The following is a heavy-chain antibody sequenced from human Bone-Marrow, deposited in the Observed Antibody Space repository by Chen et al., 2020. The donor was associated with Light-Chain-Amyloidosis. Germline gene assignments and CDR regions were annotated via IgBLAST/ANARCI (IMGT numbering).Heavy chain of an antibody. D-gene: IGHD5-12*01. J-gene: IGHJ4*02. CDR2: IYPDDSDA. CDR3: ARRRDGYNFDY. V-gene: IGHV5-51*01. CDR1: GYTFPNYW. Sequence: EVQLEQSGPEVKKPGESLKISCKGSGYTFPNYWIGWVRQMPGKGLEWMGVIYPDDSDANYGPAFGGQVTISADKSITTAYRQWRSLKASDTAMYYCARRRDGYNFDYWGQGTLVTVSS.